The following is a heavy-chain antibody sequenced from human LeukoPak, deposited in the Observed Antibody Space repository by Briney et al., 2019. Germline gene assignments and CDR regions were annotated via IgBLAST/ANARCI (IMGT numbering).Heavy chain of an antibody. J-gene: IGHJ6*02. CDR2: INSDGSST. Sequence: GGSLRLSCAASGLTFSSYWMHWVRQAPGKGLVWVSRINSDGSSTSYADSVKGRFTISRDNAKNTLYLQMNSLRAEDTAVYYCARDRGYSYGNYYYYYGMDVWGQGTTVTVSS. CDR3: ARDRGYSYGNYYYYYGMDV. V-gene: IGHV3-74*01. CDR1: GLTFSSYW. D-gene: IGHD5-18*01.